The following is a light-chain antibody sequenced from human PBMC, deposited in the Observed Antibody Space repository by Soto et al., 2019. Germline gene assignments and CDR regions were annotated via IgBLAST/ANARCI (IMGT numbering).Light chain of an antibody. CDR3: QQYNNWSST. Sequence: ERVMTQSPATLSVSPGERATLSCRASQSVSSNLAWYQQKPGQAPRLLIYGASTRATGIPARFGGSGSGTEFTLPLSSLQSEDFAVYYCQQYNNWSSTFGQGTKAEIK. CDR1: QSVSSN. J-gene: IGKJ1*01. V-gene: IGKV3-15*01. CDR2: GAS.